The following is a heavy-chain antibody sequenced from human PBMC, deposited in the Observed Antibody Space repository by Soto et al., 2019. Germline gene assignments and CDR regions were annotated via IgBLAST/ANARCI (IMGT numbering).Heavy chain of an antibody. V-gene: IGHV4-31*03. D-gene: IGHD3-10*01. J-gene: IGHJ6*02. Sequence: QVQLQESGPGLVKPSQTLSLTCTVSGGSISSGGYYWSWIRQHPGKGLEWIGYIYYSGSTYYNPSRKSRVTISVDTSKNQFSLKLSSVTAADTAVYYCARDSDHYYYYGMDVWGQGTTVTVSS. CDR1: GGSISSGGYY. CDR2: IYYSGST. CDR3: ARDSDHYYYYGMDV.